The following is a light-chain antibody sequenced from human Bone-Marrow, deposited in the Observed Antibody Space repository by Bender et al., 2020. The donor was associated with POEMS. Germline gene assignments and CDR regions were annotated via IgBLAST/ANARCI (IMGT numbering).Light chain of an antibody. Sequence: QSALTQPASVSGSPGQSITISCTGTSSDVGGYYFVSWYQQHPGKAPKLIIFDVSDRPSGISNRFAGSKYGNTAYLTISGLQAEDEADYYCTSYARGSLYVFGTGTNVTVL. CDR2: DVS. CDR3: TSYARGSLYV. CDR1: SSDVGGYYF. J-gene: IGLJ1*01. V-gene: IGLV2-14*03.